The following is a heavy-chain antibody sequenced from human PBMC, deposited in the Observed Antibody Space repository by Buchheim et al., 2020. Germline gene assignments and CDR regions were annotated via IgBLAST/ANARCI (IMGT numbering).Heavy chain of an antibody. D-gene: IGHD3-22*01. Sequence: QVQLQESGPGLVKPSGTLSLTCAVSGGSISSSNWWSWVRQPPGKGLEWIGEIYHSGSTNYNPSLKSRVHISVDKSKNQFSPKLSSVTAADTAVYYYARDIRLYYYDSSGYNWFDPWGQGTL. CDR2: IYHSGST. CDR3: ARDIRLYYYDSSGYNWFDP. CDR1: GGSISSSNW. J-gene: IGHJ5*02. V-gene: IGHV4-4*02.